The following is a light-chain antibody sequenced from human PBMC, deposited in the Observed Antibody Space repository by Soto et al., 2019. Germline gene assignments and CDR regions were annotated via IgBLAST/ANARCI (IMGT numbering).Light chain of an antibody. CDR3: TSWTTSTTMI. J-gene: IGLJ2*01. CDR2: EVS. V-gene: IGLV2-14*01. CDR1: SSDIGGFNY. Sequence: QSALTQPPSASGSPGQSVTISCTGTSSDIGGFNYVSWYQHHPGQAPKLIIYEVSKRPSGVSNRFSGSKSGNTASLTISGLQAEDEADYYCTSWTTSTTMIFGGGTKVTVL.